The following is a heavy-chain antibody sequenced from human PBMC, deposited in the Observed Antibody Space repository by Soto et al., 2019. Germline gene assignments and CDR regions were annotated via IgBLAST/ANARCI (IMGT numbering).Heavy chain of an antibody. D-gene: IGHD3-3*01. CDR3: ARDRSAVKRFESFKYYRMDV. J-gene: IGHJ6*02. CDR2: IIPIFATP. Sequence: QVQLMQSGAEVRKPGSSVTVSCKASGGTFSSNPISWVRQAPGQGLEWMGGIIPIFATPHYARRFLDRVTLTADRSTNTAYMELTGRTAEDTAIYYCARDRSAVKRFESFKYYRMDVWGQGTTVTVS. CDR1: GGTFSSNP. V-gene: IGHV1-69*06.